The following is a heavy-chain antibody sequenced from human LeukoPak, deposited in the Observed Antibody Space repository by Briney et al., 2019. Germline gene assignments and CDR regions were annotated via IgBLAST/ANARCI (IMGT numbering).Heavy chain of an antibody. CDR1: GFSFSTYG. CDR2: IWYDGNTK. D-gene: IGHD3-22*01. J-gene: IGHJ4*02. Sequence: AGRSLRLSCAASGFSFSTYGMHWVRQAPGKGLEWVAVIWYDGNTKYYADSVKGRFTISRDKSKNTLYLQMNSLKPEDTAVYYCARGEAFHCDSSGYPDYWGQGTLVTVSS. V-gene: IGHV3-33*01. CDR3: ARGEAFHCDSSGYPDY.